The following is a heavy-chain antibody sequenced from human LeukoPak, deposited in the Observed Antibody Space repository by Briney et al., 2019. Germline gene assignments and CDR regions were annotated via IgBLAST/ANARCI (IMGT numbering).Heavy chain of an antibody. CDR3: ARGENNYGYYYFDY. CDR1: GFTFSSYS. V-gene: IGHV3-21*01. J-gene: IGHJ4*02. Sequence: GGSLRLSCAASGFTFSSYSMNWVRQAPGKGLEWVSSISSSSSYIYYADSVKGRFTISRDNAKNSLYLQINSLRAEDTSVYYCARGENNYGYYYFDYWGQGTLVTVSS. D-gene: IGHD5-24*01. CDR2: ISSSSSYI.